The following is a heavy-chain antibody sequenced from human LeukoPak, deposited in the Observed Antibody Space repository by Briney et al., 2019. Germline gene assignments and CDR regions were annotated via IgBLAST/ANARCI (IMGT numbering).Heavy chain of an antibody. CDR1: GFTFSSYA. CDR3: ARTIEMATISYFDY. D-gene: IGHD5-24*01. CDR2: ISGSGGST. J-gene: IGHJ4*02. V-gene: IGHV3-23*01. Sequence: GGSLRLSCAASGFTFSSYAMSWVRQAPGKGLEWVSAISGSGGSTYYADSVKGRFTISRDNAKNSLYLQMNSLRAGDTAVYYCARTIEMATISYFDYWGQGTLVTVSS.